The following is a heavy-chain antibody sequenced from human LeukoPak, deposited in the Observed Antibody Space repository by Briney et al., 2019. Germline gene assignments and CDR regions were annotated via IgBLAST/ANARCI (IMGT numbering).Heavy chain of an antibody. D-gene: IGHD3-22*01. CDR1: GFTFSSYS. J-gene: IGHJ6*03. CDR3: ARGLTYYYDSSGYYLRGYYYYMDV. Sequence: GGSLRLSCEASGFTFSSYSMNWVRQAPGKGLEWVSYISSSSSTIYYADSVKGRFTISRDNAKNSLYLQMNSLRAEDTAVYYCARGLTYYYDSSGYYLRGYYYYMDVWGKGTTVTVSS. CDR2: ISSSSSTI. V-gene: IGHV3-48*01.